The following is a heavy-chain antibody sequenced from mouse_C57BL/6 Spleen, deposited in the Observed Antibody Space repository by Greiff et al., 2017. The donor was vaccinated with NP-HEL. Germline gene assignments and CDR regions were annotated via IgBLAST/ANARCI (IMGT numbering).Heavy chain of an antibody. J-gene: IGHJ4*01. D-gene: IGHD1-1*01. CDR3: TNYYGSSYAMDY. V-gene: IGHV5-9-1*02. CDR2: ISSGGDYI. CDR1: GFTFSSYA. Sequence: DVHLVESGEGLVKPGGSLKLSCAASGFTFSSYAMSWVRQTPEKRLEWVAYISSGGDYIYYADTVKGRFTISRDNARNTLYLQMSSLKSEDTAMYYCTNYYGSSYAMDYWGQGTSVTVSS.